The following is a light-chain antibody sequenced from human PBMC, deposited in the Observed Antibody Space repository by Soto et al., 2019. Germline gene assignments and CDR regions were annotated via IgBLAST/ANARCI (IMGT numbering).Light chain of an antibody. Sequence: QSALTQPASVSGSPGQSITISCTGTSSDVGGYNYVSWYQQHPGKAPKLMIYDVNNRPSGVSNRFSGSKSDNTASLTISGLQAEDEADYYCCSYTSSNTVLFGGGTK. V-gene: IGLV2-14*01. CDR3: CSYTSSNTVL. CDR2: DVN. CDR1: SSDVGGYNY. J-gene: IGLJ2*01.